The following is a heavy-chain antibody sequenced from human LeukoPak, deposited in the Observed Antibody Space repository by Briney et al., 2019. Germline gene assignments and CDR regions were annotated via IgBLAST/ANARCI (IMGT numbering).Heavy chain of an antibody. CDR3: AREDYSGYDYLFRT. J-gene: IGHJ5*02. CDR2: INSDGSST. V-gene: IGHV3-74*01. Sequence: PGGSLRLSCAASGFTVSSYWMHWVRQAPGKGLVWVSRINSDGSSTSYADSVKGRFTISRDNAKNTLYLQMNSLRAEDTAVYYCAREDYSGYDYLFRTWGQGTLVTVSS. D-gene: IGHD5-12*01. CDR1: GFTVSSYW.